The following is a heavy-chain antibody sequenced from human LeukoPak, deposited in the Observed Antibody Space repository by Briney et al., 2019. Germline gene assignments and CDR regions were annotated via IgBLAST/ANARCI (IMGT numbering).Heavy chain of an antibody. CDR3: ARVFLGYCSGGSCYEDAGHWFDP. CDR2: IYYSGST. J-gene: IGHJ5*02. V-gene: IGHV4-59*12. D-gene: IGHD2-15*01. Sequence: SETLSLTCTVSGGSISSYYWSWIRQPPGKGLEWIGYIYYSGSTNYNPSLKSRVTISVDTSKNQFSLKLSSVTAADTAVYYCARVFLGYCSGGSCYEDAGHWFDPWGQGTLVTVSS. CDR1: GGSISSYY.